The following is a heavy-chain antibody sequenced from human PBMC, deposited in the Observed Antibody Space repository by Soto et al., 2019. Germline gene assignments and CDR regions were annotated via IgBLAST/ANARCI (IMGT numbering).Heavy chain of an antibody. CDR2: ISYDDGINK. CDR1: GFTFSSYT. Sequence: GGSLRLSCAASGFTFSSYTMHWVRQAPGKGLEWVAVISYDDGINKYYADSVKGRFTIPRDNSKNTLYPQMNSLRAEDTAVYYCARSIAVAGTPEFDYWGQGALVTVSS. CDR3: ARSIAVAGTPEFDY. J-gene: IGHJ4*02. V-gene: IGHV3-30-3*01. D-gene: IGHD6-19*01.